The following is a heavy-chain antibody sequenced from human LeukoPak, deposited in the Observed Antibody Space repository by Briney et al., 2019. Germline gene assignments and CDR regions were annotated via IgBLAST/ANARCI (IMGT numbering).Heavy chain of an antibody. V-gene: IGHV3-30*04. CDR1: VFTFSSYA. Sequence: GGSLRLSCAAAVFTFSSYAMHWVRQAAGKGLEWVAVISYDGSNKYYADSVKGRFTISRDNSKNTLYLQMNSLRAEDTAVYYCARDIGDLTFDYWGQGTLVTVSS. CDR3: ARDIGDLTFDY. CDR2: ISYDGSNK. D-gene: IGHD3-16*01. J-gene: IGHJ4*02.